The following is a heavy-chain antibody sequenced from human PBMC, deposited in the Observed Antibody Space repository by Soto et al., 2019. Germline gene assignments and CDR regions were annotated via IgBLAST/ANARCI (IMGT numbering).Heavy chain of an antibody. Sequence: EVQLLESGGGLVQPGGSLRLSCAASGFTFSSYAMRWVRQAPGKGLEWVSAISGIGGSTYYADSVKGRFTISRDNSKNTVYLQMNSLRGEDTAVYYCARRGSGSYYDYWGQGTLVTVSS. J-gene: IGHJ4*02. CDR2: ISGIGGST. CDR1: GFTFSSYA. D-gene: IGHD1-26*01. CDR3: ARRGSGSYYDY. V-gene: IGHV3-23*01.